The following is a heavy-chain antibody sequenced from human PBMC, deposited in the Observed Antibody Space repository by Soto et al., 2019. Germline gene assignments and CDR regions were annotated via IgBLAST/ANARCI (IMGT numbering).Heavy chain of an antibody. D-gene: IGHD6-13*01. Sequence: PGGSLRLSCAASGFTFSSYWMHWVRQAPGKGLVWISHINSAGSSTSHADSVKGRFTISRDNAKNTLYMQMDGLRAEDTAVYYCARDSRQLGNWFDLWGQGTPVTVSS. CDR1: GFTFSSYW. V-gene: IGHV3-74*01. J-gene: IGHJ5*02. CDR2: INSAGSST. CDR3: ARDSRQLGNWFDL.